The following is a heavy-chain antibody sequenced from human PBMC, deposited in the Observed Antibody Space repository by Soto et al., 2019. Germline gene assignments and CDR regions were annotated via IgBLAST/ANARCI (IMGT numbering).Heavy chain of an antibody. CDR1: GGSIGSGEYY. J-gene: IGHJ6*02. D-gene: IGHD6-19*01. V-gene: IGHV4-39*01. CDR2: IYYRGST. Sequence: QLQLQESGPGLVKPSETLSLTCTVSGGSIGSGEYYWGWIRQPPGKGLEWIGIIYYRGSTYYNPSPKSRVTMXXDXSXXQSSLKLSSVTAADTAVYYCARTIPNSGFRRGMDVWGQGTTVTVSS. CDR3: ARTIPNSGFRRGMDV.